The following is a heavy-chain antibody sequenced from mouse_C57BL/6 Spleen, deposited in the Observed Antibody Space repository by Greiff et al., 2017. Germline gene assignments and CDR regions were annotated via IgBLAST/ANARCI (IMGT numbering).Heavy chain of an antibody. J-gene: IGHJ3*01. V-gene: IGHV10-1*01. D-gene: IGHD2-12*01. CDR2: IRSKSNNYAT. CDR1: GFSFNTYA. Sequence: EVQVVESGGGLVQPKGSLKLSCAASGFSFNTYAMNWVRQAPGKGLEWVARIRSKSNNYATYYADSVKDRFTISRDDSESMLYLQMNNLKTEDTAMYYCVYDGDWFAYWGQGTLVTVSA. CDR3: VYDGDWFAY.